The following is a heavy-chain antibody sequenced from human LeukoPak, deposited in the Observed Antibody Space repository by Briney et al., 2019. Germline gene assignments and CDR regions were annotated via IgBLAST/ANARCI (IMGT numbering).Heavy chain of an antibody. Sequence: SETLSLTCTVSGGSISSGGYYWSWIRQHPGKGLEWIGYIYYSGSIYYNPSLKSRVTISVDTSKNQFSLKLSSVTAADTAVYYCARAVVGVTYFDYWGQGTLVTVSS. D-gene: IGHD2-21*02. CDR2: IYYSGSI. J-gene: IGHJ4*02. CDR3: ARAVVGVTYFDY. V-gene: IGHV4-31*03. CDR1: GGSISSGGYY.